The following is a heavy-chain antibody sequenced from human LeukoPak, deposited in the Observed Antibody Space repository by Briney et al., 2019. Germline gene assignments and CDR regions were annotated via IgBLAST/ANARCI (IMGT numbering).Heavy chain of an antibody. CDR3: ARDRRGYSAYDGEGFDY. J-gene: IGHJ4*02. CDR1: GYIFPNYG. D-gene: IGHD5-12*01. V-gene: IGHV1-18*04. Sequence: ATVKVSRKSSGYIFPNYGFSWVRQAPAQGGEWMGLIRSDNHNKKHAQKFQDRVTMTDDRSTSTVYMELRSLRSDDTAVYYCARDRRGYSAYDGEGFDYWGQGTLVTVSS. CDR2: IRSDNHNK.